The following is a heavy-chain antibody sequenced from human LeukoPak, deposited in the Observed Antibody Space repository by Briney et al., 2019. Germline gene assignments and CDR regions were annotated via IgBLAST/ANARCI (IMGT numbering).Heavy chain of an antibody. Sequence: PGGSLRLSCAASGFTFSSYAMHWARQAPGKGLEWVALILYDGSNKYYADSMKGRFTISRDNSENTLYLQMNSLRAEDTAVYYCARDHYSAYSYGYLDYWGQGTLVTVSS. CDR3: ARDHYSAYSYGYLDY. D-gene: IGHD5-18*01. V-gene: IGHV3-30-3*01. CDR1: GFTFSSYA. CDR2: ILYDGSNK. J-gene: IGHJ4*02.